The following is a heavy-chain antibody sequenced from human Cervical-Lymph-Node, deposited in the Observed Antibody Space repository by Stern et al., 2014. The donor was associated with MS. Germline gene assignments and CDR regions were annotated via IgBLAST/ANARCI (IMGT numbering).Heavy chain of an antibody. V-gene: IGHV3-23*04. J-gene: IGHJ4*02. D-gene: IGHD5-18*01. CDR1: GLTFSAYA. Sequence: EVQLVESGGGLVQPGGSLRLSCAASGLTFSAYAMNWVRQAPGKGLEWVSSISGADTGTYYTDSVKGRFTISRDNSNNTLYLQMNSLRAEDTAVYYCAKGDSAYTYAYGAYFDSWGQGTLVTVSS. CDR3: AKGDSAYTYAYGAYFDS. CDR2: ISGADTGT.